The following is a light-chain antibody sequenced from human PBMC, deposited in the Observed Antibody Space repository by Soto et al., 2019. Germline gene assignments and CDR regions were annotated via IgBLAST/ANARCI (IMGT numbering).Light chain of an antibody. CDR3: QQYNSYSRT. CDR1: QSISSW. V-gene: IGKV1-5*01. CDR2: DAS. J-gene: IGKJ1*01. Sequence: DIQMTQSPSTLSASVGDSVTITCRASQSISSWLAWYQQKPGKAPKLLIYDASSLESGVPSRFSGSGSGTEFTLTISHLQPDDFATYYCQQYNSYSRTFGQGTKVEIK.